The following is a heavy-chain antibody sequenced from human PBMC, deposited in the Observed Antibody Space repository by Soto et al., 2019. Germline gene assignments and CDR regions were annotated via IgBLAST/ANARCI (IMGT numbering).Heavy chain of an antibody. CDR2: INVGNGNT. D-gene: IGHD6-6*01. CDR3: AKDLTRQLAYWLDP. J-gene: IGHJ5*02. CDR1: GYTFTDYA. Sequence: ASVKVSCKASGYTFTDYAIHWVRQAPGQGLEWMGWINVGNGNTGYSRKFQGRVTNVRDMSASTAYIEVTSLTSEGTAIYYCAKDLTRQLAYWLDPWGQGTQVTVSS. V-gene: IGHV1-3*01.